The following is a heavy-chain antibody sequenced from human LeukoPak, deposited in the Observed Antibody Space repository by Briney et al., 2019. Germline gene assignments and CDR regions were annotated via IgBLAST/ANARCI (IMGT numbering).Heavy chain of an antibody. J-gene: IGHJ6*03. CDR1: GFTFSDYY. CDR2: ISSSGSTI. Sequence: PGGSLRLSCAASGFTFSDYYMSWIRQAPGKGLEWVSYISSSGSTIYYADSVKGRFTISRDNAKNSLYLQMNSLRAEDTAVYYCARWGLDGFGELFPYYYYYMDVWGKGTTVTISS. V-gene: IGHV3-11*01. D-gene: IGHD3-10*01. CDR3: ARWGLDGFGELFPYYYYYMDV.